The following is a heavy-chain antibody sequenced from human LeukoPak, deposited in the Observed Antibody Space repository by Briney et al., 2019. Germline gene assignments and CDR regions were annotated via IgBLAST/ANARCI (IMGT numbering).Heavy chain of an antibody. V-gene: IGHV1-18*01. CDR1: GYTFTSYG. CDR2: ISAYNGNT. Sequence: VASVKVSCKASGYTFTSYGISWVRQAPGQGLEWMGWISAYNGNTNYAQKLQGRVTMTTDTTTSTAYMELRSLRSDDTAVYYCARVDAVDTAMAYDYWGQGTLVTVSS. CDR3: ARVDAVDTAMAYDY. J-gene: IGHJ4*02. D-gene: IGHD5-18*01.